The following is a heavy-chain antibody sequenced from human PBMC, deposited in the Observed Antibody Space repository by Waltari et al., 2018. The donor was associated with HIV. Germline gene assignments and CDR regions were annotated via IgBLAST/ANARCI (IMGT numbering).Heavy chain of an antibody. Sequence: QVQLVQSGAEVKKPGASVKVSCKASGYTFIGYYIYWVRQAPGRGLEWMGWIDPNSGDTNDAQKFQGRVTMTRDTSISTAYMELSRLRPDDTAVYYCARTYYYDSSGYYAPWGQGTLVTVSS. V-gene: IGHV1-2*02. J-gene: IGHJ5*02. CDR2: IDPNSGDT. D-gene: IGHD3-22*01. CDR1: GYTFIGYY. CDR3: ARTYYYDSSGYYAP.